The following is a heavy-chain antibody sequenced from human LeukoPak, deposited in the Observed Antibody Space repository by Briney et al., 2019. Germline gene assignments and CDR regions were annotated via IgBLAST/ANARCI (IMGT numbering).Heavy chain of an antibody. CDR2: IRFDGTNK. D-gene: IGHD2-15*01. CDR1: GFTFSNYG. Sequence: EGSLRLSCAASGFTFSNYGMHWVRQAPGKGLEWVAFIRFDGTNKFYADSVKGRFTISRDNSKNTLYLQMNSLRAEDMAVYYCAKTLTPVVAAAYFDYWGQGTLVTVSS. CDR3: AKTLTPVVAAAYFDY. V-gene: IGHV3-30*02. J-gene: IGHJ4*02.